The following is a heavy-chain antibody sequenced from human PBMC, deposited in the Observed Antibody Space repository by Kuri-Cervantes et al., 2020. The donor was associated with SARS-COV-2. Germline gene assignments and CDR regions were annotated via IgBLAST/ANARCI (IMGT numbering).Heavy chain of an antibody. V-gene: IGHV3-30*04. J-gene: IGHJ1*01. CDR3: AKGDWNYATH. D-gene: IGHD1-7*01. CDR2: ISYDGSTI. CDR1: GFTFSSYT. Sequence: GGSLRLSCAASGFTFSSYTMHWVRQAPGKGLEWVAVISYDGSTIYYGDSVKGRFTISRDNSKNTLYLQMNSLRAEDTAVYYCAKGDWNYATHWGQGTLVTVSS.